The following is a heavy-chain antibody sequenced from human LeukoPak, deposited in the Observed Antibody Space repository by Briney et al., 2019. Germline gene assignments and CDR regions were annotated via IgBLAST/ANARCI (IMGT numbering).Heavy chain of an antibody. CDR2: IWYDGSNK. V-gene: IGHV3-33*01. D-gene: IGHD3-10*01. CDR3: ARPAKRITMVRGASDYFDY. CDR1: GFTFSSYG. Sequence: GGSLRLSCAASGFTFSSYGMHWVRQAPGKGLEWVAVIWYDGSNKYYADSVKGRFTISRDNSKNTLYLQMNSLRAEDTAVYYCARPAKRITMVRGASDYFDYWGQGTLVTVSS. J-gene: IGHJ4*02.